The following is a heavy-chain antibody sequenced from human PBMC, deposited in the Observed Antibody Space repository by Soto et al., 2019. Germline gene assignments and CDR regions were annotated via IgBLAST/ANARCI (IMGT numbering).Heavy chain of an antibody. J-gene: IGHJ6*02. CDR2: ISSSGSVI. CDR1: GFTFSDYY. Sequence: VQLEESGGGLVKPEGSLRLSCEASGFTFSDYYMSWIRQAPGKGLEWVAYISSSGSVIKYGGLMKGRFTISRDNSKYTLYLQVNSLRVEDTGIYYCARDAEGMDVWGQGTTVIVSS. CDR3: ARDAEGMDV. V-gene: IGHV3-11*01.